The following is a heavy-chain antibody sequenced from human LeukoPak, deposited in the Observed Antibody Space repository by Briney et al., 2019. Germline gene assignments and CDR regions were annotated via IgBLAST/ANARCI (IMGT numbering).Heavy chain of an antibody. CDR2: ISAYNGNT. Sequence: GASVKVSCKASGGTFSSYAISWVRQAPGQGLEWMGWISAYNGNTNYAQKLQGRVTMTTDTSTSTAYMELRSLRSDDTAVYYCARWDVVYGMDVWGKGTTVTVSS. D-gene: IGHD1-26*01. J-gene: IGHJ6*04. V-gene: IGHV1-18*01. CDR3: ARWDVVYGMDV. CDR1: GGTFSSYA.